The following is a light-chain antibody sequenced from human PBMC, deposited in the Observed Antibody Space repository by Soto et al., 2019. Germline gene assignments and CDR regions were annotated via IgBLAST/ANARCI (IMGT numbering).Light chain of an antibody. CDR3: QQYSFLPRT. V-gene: IGKV3-20*01. CDR1: QNVLSNY. CDR2: GAS. J-gene: IGKJ1*01. Sequence: EIVLTQSLGTLSLSRGERATLSCVASQNVLSNYLAWYQQKPGQAPRVLIYGASTRATGTPDRLGASGSGTDFTLTISRLQTEDFEVYYGQQYSFLPRTFGQGTKVDIK.